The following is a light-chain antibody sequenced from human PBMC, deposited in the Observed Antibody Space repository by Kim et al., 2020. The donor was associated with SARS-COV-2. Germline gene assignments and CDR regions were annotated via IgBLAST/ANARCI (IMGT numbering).Light chain of an antibody. CDR3: QVWDSSSDHVV. J-gene: IGLJ2*01. CDR1: SIGSKG. V-gene: IGLV3-21*04. CDR2: YDS. Sequence: AAGKTARITCGGNSIGSKGVRWYQEKPGQAPVLVIYYDSDRPAGIPERFAGSNSGNTATLTISRVEAGDEADYYCQVWDSSSDHVVFGGGTQLTVL.